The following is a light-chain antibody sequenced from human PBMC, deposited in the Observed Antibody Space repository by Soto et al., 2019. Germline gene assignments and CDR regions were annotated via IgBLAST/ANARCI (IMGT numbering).Light chain of an antibody. CDR3: QQYNNWPRK. Sequence: DRVMTQSPATLAVSPGERATLSCGASQSVSRNLAWYQQKPGQAPRLLIHGATDRATGIPDRFSGSGSGTEFTLIISSLQSEDFAVYYCQQYNNWPRKFGQGTKVDIK. CDR2: GAT. CDR1: QSVSRN. V-gene: IGKV3-15*01. J-gene: IGKJ1*01.